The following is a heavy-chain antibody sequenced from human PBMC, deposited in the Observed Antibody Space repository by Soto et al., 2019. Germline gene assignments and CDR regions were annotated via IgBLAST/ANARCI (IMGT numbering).Heavy chain of an antibody. Sequence: QITLKEAGPTLVKPTETLTLTCTFSGFSFTTTRMGVGWTRQPPGKAREWLAIIYWDGESRYNPLLSRRLTLTEDTLKNQVVLTMTNMDPKDTATYYCAHRDSTGTTAYFDSWGQGIPVTVAS. D-gene: IGHD1-1*01. CDR3: AHRDSTGTTAYFDS. J-gene: IGHJ4*02. V-gene: IGHV2-5*02. CDR1: GFSFTTTRMG. CDR2: IYWDGES.